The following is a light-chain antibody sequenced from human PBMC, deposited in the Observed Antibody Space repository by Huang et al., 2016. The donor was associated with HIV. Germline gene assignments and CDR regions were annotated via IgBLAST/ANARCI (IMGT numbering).Light chain of an antibody. J-gene: IGKJ1*01. CDR1: QGISNS. CDR3: QQYWSTPPAT. CDR2: AAS. V-gene: IGKV1-NL1*01. Sequence: DIQMTQPPSSLPASVGDRVTIPYRESQGISNSLAWYQQKPVKDPKLLLYAASTLERGVPSRFSGSASGTDYTLTISSLQPEDGSTYYCQQYWSTPPATFGQGTKVEIK.